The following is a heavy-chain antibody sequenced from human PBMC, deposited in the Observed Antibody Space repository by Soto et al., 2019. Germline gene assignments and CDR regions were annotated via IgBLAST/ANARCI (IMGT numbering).Heavy chain of an antibody. Sequence: PGGSLRLSCAASGFTFSSYGMHWVRQAPGKGLEWVAVISYDGSNKYYADSVKGRFTISRDNSKNTLYLQMNSLRAEDTAVYYCARGVWVPTIAAAGQAGYFQHWGQGTLVTVSS. D-gene: IGHD6-13*01. CDR1: GFTFSSYG. J-gene: IGHJ1*01. CDR2: ISYDGSNK. CDR3: ARGVWVPTIAAAGQAGYFQH. V-gene: IGHV3-30*03.